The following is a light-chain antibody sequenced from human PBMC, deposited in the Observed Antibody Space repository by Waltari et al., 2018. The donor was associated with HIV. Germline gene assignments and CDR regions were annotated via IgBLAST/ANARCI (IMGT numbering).Light chain of an antibody. CDR1: KVGERY. J-gene: IGLJ2*01. CDR2: QDF. V-gene: IGLV3-1*01. CDR3: QVCDGRVVV. Sequence: SYEVTQPPSVSVSAGQTASIPRSGEKVGERYVCWYQQKPGQSPLLLIFQDFKRRSGIPERFSGSNSGNTATLTISGAQPVDEADYFCQVCDGRVVVFGGGTKLTVL.